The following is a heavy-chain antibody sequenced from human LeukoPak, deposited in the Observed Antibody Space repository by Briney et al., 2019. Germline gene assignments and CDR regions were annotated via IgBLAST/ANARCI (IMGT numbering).Heavy chain of an antibody. J-gene: IGHJ6*03. Sequence: SETLTLTCTVSGDSISSSYYWGWIRQPPGKGLEWIGSIYHSGITYYNPSLKSRVTISADTSKNQFSLKLSSVTAADTAVYFCARVTGSSWYYSYYMDVWGKGTTVTVSS. CDR1: GDSISSSYY. CDR3: ARVTGSSWYYSYYMDV. CDR2: IYHSGIT. D-gene: IGHD6-13*01. V-gene: IGHV4-38-2*02.